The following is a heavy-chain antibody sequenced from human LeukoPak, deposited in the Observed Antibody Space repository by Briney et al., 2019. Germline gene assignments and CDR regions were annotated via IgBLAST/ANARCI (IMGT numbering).Heavy chain of an antibody. CDR3: AKDRNWNYIFDY. CDR1: GFTFSSYA. CDR2: ISGSGGST. J-gene: IGHJ4*02. D-gene: IGHD1-7*01. Sequence: PGASLRLSCAASGFTFSSYAMNWVRQAPGKGLEWISAISGSGGSTYYADSVKGRFTISRDNSKNTLYLQMNSLRAEDTAVYYCAKDRNWNYIFDYWGQGTLVTVSS. V-gene: IGHV3-23*01.